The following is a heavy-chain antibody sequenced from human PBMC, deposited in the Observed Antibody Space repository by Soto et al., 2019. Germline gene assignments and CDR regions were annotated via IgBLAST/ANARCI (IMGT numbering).Heavy chain of an antibody. CDR1: GFTVSSNY. V-gene: IGHV3-53*01. J-gene: IGHJ5*02. Sequence: PGGSLRLSCAASGFTVSSNYMSWARQAPGKGLEWVSVIYSGGSTYYADSVKGRFTISRDNSKNTLYLQMNSLRAEDTAVYYCARDLGNNWFDPWGQGTLVTVPQ. D-gene: IGHD1-26*01. CDR3: ARDLGNNWFDP. CDR2: IYSGGST.